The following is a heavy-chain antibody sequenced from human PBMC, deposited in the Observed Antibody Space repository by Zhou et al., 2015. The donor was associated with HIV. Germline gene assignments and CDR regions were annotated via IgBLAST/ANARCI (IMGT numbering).Heavy chain of an antibody. D-gene: IGHD6-6*01. Sequence: LVQSGTEVRKPGSSVKVSCKASGGTFSSYAIGWVRQAPGQGLEWMGGIIPLSGATSYAHKFQDRLTITADESTSTAYMELTGLRSDDTAVYYCARDRGGARPDWRYFDLWGRGTLVSVSS. CDR3: ARDRGGARPDWRYFDL. CDR2: IIPLSGAT. V-gene: IGHV1-69*01. CDR1: GGTFSSYA. J-gene: IGHJ2*01.